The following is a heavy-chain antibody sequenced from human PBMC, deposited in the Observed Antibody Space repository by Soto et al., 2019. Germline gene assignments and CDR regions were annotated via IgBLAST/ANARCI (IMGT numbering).Heavy chain of an antibody. D-gene: IGHD3-3*01. J-gene: IGHJ4*02. CDR3: ARGDDFWSGYPEA. CDR2: IYYSGST. Sequence: QVQLQESGPGLVKPSQTLSLTCTVSGGSISSGGYYWSWIRQHPGKGLEWIGYIYYSGSTSYNPSLKSRVTISVDTSKNQFSLKLSSVTAADTAVYYCARGDDFWSGYPEAWGQGTLVTVSS. CDR1: GGSISSGGYY. V-gene: IGHV4-31*03.